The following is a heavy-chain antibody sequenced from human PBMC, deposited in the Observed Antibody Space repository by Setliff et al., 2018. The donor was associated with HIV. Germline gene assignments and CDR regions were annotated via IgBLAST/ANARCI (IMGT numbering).Heavy chain of an antibody. Sequence: SETLSLTCSVSGGSISSGTYYWGWIRQPPGKGLEWIASIYYTGSTYYNPSLTSRVTISVDTSKNQFSLKMTSVTAADMGVYYCARPRNSNNWEAVLFWGQGILVTVSS. CDR1: GGSISSGTYY. CDR3: ARPRNSNNWEAVLF. D-gene: IGHD1-26*01. CDR2: IYYTGST. V-gene: IGHV4-39*01. J-gene: IGHJ4*02.